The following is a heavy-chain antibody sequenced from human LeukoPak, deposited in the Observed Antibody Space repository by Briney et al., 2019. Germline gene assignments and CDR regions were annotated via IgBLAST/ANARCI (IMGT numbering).Heavy chain of an antibody. J-gene: IGHJ6*03. CDR1: GYTFTSYD. Sequence: ASVKVSCKASGYTFTSYDINWVRQATGQGLEWMGWMNPNSGNTGYAQKFQGWVTMTRDTSISTAYMELSRLRSDDTAVYYCARADYSGSYSNYYYYYMDVWGKGTTVTVSS. V-gene: IGHV1-8*02. CDR2: MNPNSGNT. CDR3: ARADYSGSYSNYYYYYMDV. D-gene: IGHD1-26*01.